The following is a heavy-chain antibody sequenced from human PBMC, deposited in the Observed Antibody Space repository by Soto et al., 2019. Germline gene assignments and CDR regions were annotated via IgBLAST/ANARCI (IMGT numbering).Heavy chain of an antibody. CDR2: INPNSGGT. J-gene: IGHJ6*02. CDR3: ARGFDDRLLWFGELSCGMDV. CDR1: GYTFTGYY. Sequence: ASVKVSCKASGYTFTGYYMHWVRQAPGQGLEWMGWINPNSGGTNYAQKFQGRVTMTRNTSISTAYMELSSLRSEDTAVYYCARGFDDRLLWFGELSCGMDVWGQGTTVTVSS. D-gene: IGHD3-10*01. V-gene: IGHV1-2*02.